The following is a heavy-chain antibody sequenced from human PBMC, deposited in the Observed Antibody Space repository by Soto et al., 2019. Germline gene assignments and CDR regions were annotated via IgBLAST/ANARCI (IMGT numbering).Heavy chain of an antibody. Sequence: SVKVSCKASGGTFSSYAITWVRQAPGQWLEWMGGIIPIFGTANYAQKFQGRVTITADESTSTAYMELSSLRSEDTAVYYCASHRRYYYDSSGYAAGMDVWGQGTTVTVSS. J-gene: IGHJ6*02. CDR2: IIPIFGTA. D-gene: IGHD3-22*01. V-gene: IGHV1-69*13. CDR1: GGTFSSYA. CDR3: ASHRRYYYDSSGYAAGMDV.